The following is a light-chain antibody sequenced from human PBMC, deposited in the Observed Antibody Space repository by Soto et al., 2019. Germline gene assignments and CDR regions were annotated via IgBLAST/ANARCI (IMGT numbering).Light chain of an antibody. V-gene: IGKV4-1*01. J-gene: IGKJ1*01. Sequence: DIVMTQSPDSLAVSLGERATINCKSSQSVLYSSDNKNYLAWYQQKPVQPPKLLIYWASTRESGVPDRFSGSGSGTDFTLTISSLQAEDVAVYYCQQYYNTPQTFGQGTKVEIK. CDR3: QQYYNTPQT. CDR1: QSVLYSSDNKNY. CDR2: WAS.